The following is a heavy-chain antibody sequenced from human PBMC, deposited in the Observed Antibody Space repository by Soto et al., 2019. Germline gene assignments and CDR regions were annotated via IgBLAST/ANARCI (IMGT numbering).Heavy chain of an antibody. CDR3: VRERVAWVIRNGTSRLDD. Sequence: GGTLRRSCAASGFTFSNDWMSWVRQDPGKGLEWVANINANGNEKYNVDSVKGRCTVSRDNAQNSLYLQMTNLRVEDTAIYYRVRERVAWVIRNGTSRLDDWGQGTLGTVSS. CDR1: GFTFSNDW. CDR2: INANGNEK. V-gene: IGHV3-7*03. J-gene: IGHJ4*02. D-gene: IGHD2-2*01.